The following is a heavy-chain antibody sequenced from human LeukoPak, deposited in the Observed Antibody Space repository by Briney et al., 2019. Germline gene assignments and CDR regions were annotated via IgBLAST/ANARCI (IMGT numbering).Heavy chain of an antibody. V-gene: IGHV4-34*01. Sequence: SETLSLTCAVYGGSFSGYYWSWIRQPPGKGLEWIGEINHSGSTNYNLSLKSRVTISVDTSKNQFSLKLSSVTAADTAVYYCASSFWSGYYDYWGQGTLVTVSS. CDR1: GGSFSGYY. CDR3: ASSFWSGYYDY. D-gene: IGHD3-3*01. J-gene: IGHJ4*02. CDR2: INHSGST.